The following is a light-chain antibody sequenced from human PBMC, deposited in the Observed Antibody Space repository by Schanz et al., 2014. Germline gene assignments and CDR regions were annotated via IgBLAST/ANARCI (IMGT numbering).Light chain of an antibody. J-gene: IGKJ1*01. Sequence: DIQMTQSPSTLSASVGDRVTITCRASQSISSWLAWYQQKPGKAPKVLIYKASSLERGVPLRFSGSGSGTEFTLTISGLQPDDFATYYCQQYYSNWTFGQGTNVEIK. CDR3: QQYYSNWT. CDR1: QSISSW. CDR2: KAS. V-gene: IGKV1-5*03.